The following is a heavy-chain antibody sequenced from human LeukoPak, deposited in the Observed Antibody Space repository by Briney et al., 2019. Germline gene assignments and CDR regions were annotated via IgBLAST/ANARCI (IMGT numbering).Heavy chain of an antibody. V-gene: IGHV3-66*01. CDR2: IYSGGST. J-gene: IGHJ6*02. CDR3: ARDYYYDSSGYYPHNYYGMDV. D-gene: IGHD3-22*01. CDR1: GFTVSSNY. Sequence: GGSLRLSCAASGFTVSSNYMSWVRQAPGKGLEWVSVIYSGGSTYYADSVKGRFTISRDNSKNTLYLQMNSLRAEDTAVYYCARDYYYDSSGYYPHNYYGMDVWGQGTTVTVSS.